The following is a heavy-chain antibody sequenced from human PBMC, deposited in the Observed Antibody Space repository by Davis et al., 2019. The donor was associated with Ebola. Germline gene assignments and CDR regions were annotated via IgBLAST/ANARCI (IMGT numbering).Heavy chain of an antibody. CDR2: IGVVGDT. D-gene: IGHD3-22*01. CDR3: AREDYDSSGYFLDY. CDR1: GFTFSSYD. V-gene: IGHV3-13*01. J-gene: IGHJ4*02. Sequence: GGSLRLSCAASGFTFSSYDMHWVRHATGKGLEWVSTIGVVGDTYYPGSVKGRFTISRENVKNSLYLQMNSLRAEDTAVYYCAREDYDSSGYFLDYWGQGTLVTVSS.